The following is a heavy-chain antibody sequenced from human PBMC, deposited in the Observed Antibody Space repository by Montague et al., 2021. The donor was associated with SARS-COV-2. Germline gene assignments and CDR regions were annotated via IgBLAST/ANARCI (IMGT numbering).Heavy chain of an antibody. J-gene: IGHJ4*02. CDR3: ARGWFSPMMVVVISGPFDY. CDR1: GGSISSSSYY. CDR2: NYESGST. V-gene: IGHV4-39*07. D-gene: IGHD3-22*01. Sequence: SETLSLTCTVSGGSISSSSYYWGWIRQPPGKGREWIGSNYESGSTYYNPSLKSRVTIAAATSKNQLSLKLSTVTAADTAVYSCARGWFSPMMVVVISGPFDYWGQGTLVTVSS.